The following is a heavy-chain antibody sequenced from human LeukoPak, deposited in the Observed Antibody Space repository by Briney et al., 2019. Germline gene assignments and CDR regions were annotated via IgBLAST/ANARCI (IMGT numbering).Heavy chain of an antibody. CDR3: ARDSLGRDGYNWKTAYCDY. J-gene: IGHJ4*02. D-gene: IGHD5-24*01. V-gene: IGHV1-46*01. CDR1: GYTFTSYY. CDR2: INPSGGST. Sequence: GASEQVPCKASGYTFTSYYMHWVRQDPGQGLEGMGIINPSGGSTSYAQKFQGRVTMTRDTSTRTVYMELSSLSSEDTAVYYCARDSLGRDGYNWKTAYCDYGGRGTLVSVFS.